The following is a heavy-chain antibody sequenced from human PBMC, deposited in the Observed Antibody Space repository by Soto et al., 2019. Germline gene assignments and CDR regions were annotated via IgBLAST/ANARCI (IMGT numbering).Heavy chain of an antibody. V-gene: IGHV3-30-3*01. CDR3: VSPGMARYFAY. Sequence: QVQLVESGGGAVHPGRSLRLSCAASGFIFSTSAMHWVRQAPGKGPEWLALISYDGVNKFYADSVKGRFSISRDNHRNTLSLQMNSLRPEDTAVYYCVSPGMARYFAYWGQGTVVTVSS. CDR1: GFIFSTSA. J-gene: IGHJ4*02. D-gene: IGHD2-8*01. CDR2: ISYDGVNK.